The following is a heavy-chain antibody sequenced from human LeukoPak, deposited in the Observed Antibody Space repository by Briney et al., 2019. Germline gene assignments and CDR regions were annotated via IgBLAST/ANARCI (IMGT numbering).Heavy chain of an antibody. D-gene: IGHD2-2*02. CDR1: GYTFTGYY. Sequence: ASVKVSCKASGYTFTGYYMHWVRQAPGQGLEWMGWINPNSGGTNYAQKFQGRVTMTRDTSISTAYMELSRLRSDDTAVYYSARLVDCSSTSCYKIVDYWGQGTLVTVSS. CDR3: ARLVDCSSTSCYKIVDY. V-gene: IGHV1-2*02. CDR2: INPNSGGT. J-gene: IGHJ4*02.